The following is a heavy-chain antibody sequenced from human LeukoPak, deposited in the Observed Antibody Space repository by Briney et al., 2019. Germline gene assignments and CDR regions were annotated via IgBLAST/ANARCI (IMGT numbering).Heavy chain of an antibody. Sequence: GGSLRLSCAASGFTFSSYSMNWVRQAPGKGLEWVSVIYSGGSTYYADSVKGRFTISRDNSKNTLYLQMNSLRAEDTAVYYCASDGRGDFDYWGQGTLVTVSS. CDR3: ASDGRGDFDY. CDR2: IYSGGST. D-gene: IGHD3-10*01. V-gene: IGHV3-53*01. J-gene: IGHJ4*02. CDR1: GFTFSSYS.